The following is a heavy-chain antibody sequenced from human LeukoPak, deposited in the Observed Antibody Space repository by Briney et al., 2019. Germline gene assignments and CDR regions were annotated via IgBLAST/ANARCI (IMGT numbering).Heavy chain of an antibody. CDR1: GDSISSSTYY. CDR2: IYSSGTT. D-gene: IGHD3-10*01. CDR3: ARLTKNDSGSFRFGKKKRGYMDV. J-gene: IGHJ6*03. Sequence: SETLSLTCTVSGDSISSSTYYWDWIRQPPGKGLEWIGFIYSSGTTNYNPSLKSRLSFSIDTSKNQFSLKLSSVTAADTAVYYCARLTKNDSGSFRFGKKKRGYMDVWGKGTTVTISS. V-gene: IGHV4-61*05.